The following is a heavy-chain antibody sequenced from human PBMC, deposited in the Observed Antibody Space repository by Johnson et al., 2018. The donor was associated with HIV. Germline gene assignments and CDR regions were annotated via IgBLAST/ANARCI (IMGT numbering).Heavy chain of an antibody. Sequence: QVQLVESGGGVVQPGRSLRLSCAASGFTFSSYGMHWVRQAPGKGLEWVAVVWYDGRNKYYADSVKGRFTISRDNSKNTLYMQMNSLRAEDTAVYYCAKDNGARGYDFWNGFLPSALDIWGQGTMVTVSS. V-gene: IGHV3-33*06. J-gene: IGHJ3*02. D-gene: IGHD3-3*01. CDR2: VWYDGRNK. CDR1: GFTFSSYG. CDR3: AKDNGARGYDFWNGFLPSALDI.